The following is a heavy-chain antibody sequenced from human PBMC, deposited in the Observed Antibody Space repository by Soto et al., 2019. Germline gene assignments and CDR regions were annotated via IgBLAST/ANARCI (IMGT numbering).Heavy chain of an antibody. J-gene: IGHJ5*02. CDR1: GDSMGSGDYY. CDR2: IYYIGTT. D-gene: IGHD3-10*01. V-gene: IGHV4-30-4*01. Sequence: QVQLQESGPGLVKPSQTLSLTCTVSGDSMGSGDYYWTWIRQPPGKGLEWIGYIYYIGTTFYNPSLESRVNISIDPSKNHFSLRLTSVTAADPAVYYCSRGSTYYGFLTWCQGTLVTVSS. CDR3: SRGSTYYGFLT.